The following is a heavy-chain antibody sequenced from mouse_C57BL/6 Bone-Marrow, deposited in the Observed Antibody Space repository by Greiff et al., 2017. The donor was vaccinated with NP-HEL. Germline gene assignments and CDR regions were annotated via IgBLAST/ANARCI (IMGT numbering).Heavy chain of an antibody. D-gene: IGHD1-1*01. J-gene: IGHJ3*01. CDR1: GYTFTDYY. Sequence: EVQLQQSGPVLVKPGASVKMSCKASGYTFTDYYMNWVKQSHGKSLEWIGVINPYNGGTSYNQKFKGKATLTVDNSSSTAYMELNSLTSEDSAVYYCARPNLLLRPWFAYWGQGTLVTVSA. V-gene: IGHV1-19*01. CDR2: INPYNGGT. CDR3: ARPNLLLRPWFAY.